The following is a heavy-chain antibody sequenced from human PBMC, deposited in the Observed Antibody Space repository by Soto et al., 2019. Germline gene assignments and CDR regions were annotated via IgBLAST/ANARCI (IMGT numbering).Heavy chain of an antibody. Sequence: XETLSLTCAVYGGSFSGYDWSWIRQPPGKGLEWIGEINHSGSTNYNPSLKSRVTISVDTSKNQFSLKLSSVTAADTAVYYCARGAADIVVVVAAASVWFDPWGQRTLVTVSS. V-gene: IGHV4-34*01. CDR2: INHSGST. D-gene: IGHD2-15*01. CDR1: GGSFSGYD. J-gene: IGHJ5*02. CDR3: ARGAADIVVVVAAASVWFDP.